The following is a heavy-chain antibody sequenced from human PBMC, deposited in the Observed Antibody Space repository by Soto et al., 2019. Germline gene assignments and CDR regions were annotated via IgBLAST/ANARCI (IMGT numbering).Heavy chain of an antibody. CDR2: IYYSGST. V-gene: IGHV4-30-4*01. Sequence: SETLSLTCSLSVGSINSGDYYWSWIRQSPGKGLEWIGYIYYSGSTYYNPSLKSRSTISIDTSKNQFFLDVDAVTAADTAVYYCARLYTGYEAFDYWGQGTLVTVSS. CDR3: ARLYTGYEAFDY. D-gene: IGHD5-12*01. CDR1: VGSINSGDYY. J-gene: IGHJ4*02.